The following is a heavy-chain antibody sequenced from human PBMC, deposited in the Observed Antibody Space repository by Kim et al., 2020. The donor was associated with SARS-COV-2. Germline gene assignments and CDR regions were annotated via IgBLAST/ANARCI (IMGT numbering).Heavy chain of an antibody. Sequence: LKSRVTISVDTSKNRFPLQLSSVTAADTAVYYCARHNYDILTGWNPYYFDYWGQGTLVTVSS. D-gene: IGHD3-9*01. CDR3: ARHNYDILTGWNPYYFDY. J-gene: IGHJ4*02. V-gene: IGHV4-59*08.